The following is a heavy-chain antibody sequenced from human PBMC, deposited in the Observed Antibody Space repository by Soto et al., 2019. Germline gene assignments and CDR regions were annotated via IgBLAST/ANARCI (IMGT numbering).Heavy chain of an antibody. CDR2: IYYSGST. CDR1: GGSISSSSYY. D-gene: IGHD2-15*01. V-gene: IGHV4-39*07. CDR3: ARVMWDIVVVVAATPHYYYMDV. J-gene: IGHJ6*03. Sequence: SETLSLTCTVSGGSISSSSYYWGWIRQPPGRGLEWIGSIYYSGSTYYNPSLQSRVTISVDTSKNQFSLKLSSVTAADTAVYYCARVMWDIVVVVAATPHYYYMDVWGKGTTVT.